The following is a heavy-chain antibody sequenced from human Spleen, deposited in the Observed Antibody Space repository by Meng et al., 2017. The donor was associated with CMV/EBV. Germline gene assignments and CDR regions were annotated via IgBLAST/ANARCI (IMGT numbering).Heavy chain of an antibody. V-gene: IGHV3-30*04. J-gene: IGHJ4*02. CDR1: GFTFRNSA. CDR3: AKDEAMGRVN. D-gene: IGHD3-10*01. CDR2: ITHNGNTR. Sequence: GESLKISCAASGFTFRNSAMHWLRQSPVKGLEWVAVITHNGNTRHYADSLKGRFTVSRDNSKNTLYLQMNSLRAEDTAVYYCAKDEAMGRVNWGQGTLVTVSS.